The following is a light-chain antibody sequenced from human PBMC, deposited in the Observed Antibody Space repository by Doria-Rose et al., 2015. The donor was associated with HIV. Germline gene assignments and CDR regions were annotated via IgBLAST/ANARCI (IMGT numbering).Light chain of an antibody. Sequence: TQSPGTLSLSPGERATLSCRASQNFSSTYLAWYQQKPGQAPSLLIYDGSTRATGIPDRFSASGSGTDFTLTINRLEPEDFALYYCHQYGTPWTFGQGTKVEI. CDR1: QNFSSTY. J-gene: IGKJ1*01. CDR3: HQYGTPWT. V-gene: IGKV3-20*01. CDR2: DGS.